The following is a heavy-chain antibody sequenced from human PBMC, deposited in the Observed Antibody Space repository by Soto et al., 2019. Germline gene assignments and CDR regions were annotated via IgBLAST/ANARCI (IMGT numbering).Heavy chain of an antibody. CDR2: VHPSGST. CDR1: SASLGDHY. CDR3: ARGKTIGYMVGPRNFCYYGLDV. J-gene: IGHJ6*02. D-gene: IGHD5-18*01. V-gene: IGHV4-34*02. Sequence: QGQLRPWGAGVLKPSDTLSLTCAVFSASLGDHYWAWNRQSPDKGLEWIGEVHPSGSTDYNPSLKSRLSLSLDTSKNQCSLKVASVTDADTAVYFCARGKTIGYMVGPRNFCYYGLDVWGPGTTVTVSS.